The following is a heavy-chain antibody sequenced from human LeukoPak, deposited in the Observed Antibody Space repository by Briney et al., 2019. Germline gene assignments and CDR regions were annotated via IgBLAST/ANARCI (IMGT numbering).Heavy chain of an antibody. D-gene: IGHD2-8*01. V-gene: IGHV4-59*08. CDR1: GGSISSYY. Sequence: SETLSLTCLVSGGSISSYYWSWVRQPPGKGLEWIGYMFYSGSTNSNPSLKSRLTISVDTSKNQFSLKLSSVTAADTAVYCCARGGLMVHAHDAFDIWGQGTMVNVSS. J-gene: IGHJ3*02. CDR3: ARGGLMVHAHDAFDI. CDR2: MFYSGST.